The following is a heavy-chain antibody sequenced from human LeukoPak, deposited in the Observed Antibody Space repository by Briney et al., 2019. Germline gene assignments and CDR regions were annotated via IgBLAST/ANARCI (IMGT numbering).Heavy chain of an antibody. CDR2: ISWNSGSI. V-gene: IGHV3-9*01. CDR3: AKDITPGGYDSSGYPDH. Sequence: PGRSLRLSCAASGFTFDDYAMHWVRQPPGKGLEWVSGISWNSGSIGYADSVKGRFTISRDNAKYSLYLQMNSLRAEDTASYYCAKDITPGGYDSSGYPDHWGQGTLVTVSS. CDR1: GFTFDDYA. D-gene: IGHD3-22*01. J-gene: IGHJ5*02.